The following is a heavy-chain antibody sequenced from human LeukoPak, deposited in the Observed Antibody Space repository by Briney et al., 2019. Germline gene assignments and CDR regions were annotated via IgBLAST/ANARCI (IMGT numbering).Heavy chain of an antibody. CDR2: ISYDGSNK. D-gene: IGHD3-22*01. V-gene: IGHV3-30*18. Sequence: GGSLRLSCAASGFTFGSYAMHWVRQAPGKGLEWVAVISYDGSNKYYTDSVKGRFTISRDNSKNTLYLQMNSLRAEDTAVYYCAKSSSYYDSRGYYSPDYFDYWGQGTLVTVSS. CDR1: GFTFGSYA. J-gene: IGHJ4*02. CDR3: AKSSSYYDSRGYYSPDYFDY.